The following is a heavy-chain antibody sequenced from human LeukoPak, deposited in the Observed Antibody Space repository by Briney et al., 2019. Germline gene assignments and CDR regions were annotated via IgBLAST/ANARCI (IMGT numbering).Heavy chain of an antibody. J-gene: IGHJ3*02. CDR3: ARGDDYAGAFDI. CDR2: ISSSSSYI. Sequence: GGSLRLSCAASGFTFSSYGMSWVRQAPGKGLEWVSSISSSSSYIYYADSVKGRFTISRDNAKNSLYLQMNSLRAEDTAVYYCARGDDYAGAFDIWGQGTMVTVSS. D-gene: IGHD4-17*01. V-gene: IGHV3-21*01. CDR1: GFTFSSYG.